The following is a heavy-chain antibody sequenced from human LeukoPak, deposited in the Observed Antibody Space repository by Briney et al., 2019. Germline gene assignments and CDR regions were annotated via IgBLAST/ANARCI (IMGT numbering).Heavy chain of an antibody. CDR3: ARGKSRQWLATPFDF. J-gene: IGHJ4*02. Sequence: SVKVSCKASGGTFSSYAISWVRQAPGQGLEWMGGIIPIFGTANYAQKFQGRVTITADESTTTAYMELSGLKYEDTAIYFCARGKSRQWLATPFDFWGQGTLVTVSS. D-gene: IGHD6-19*01. V-gene: IGHV1-69*13. CDR1: GGTFSSYA. CDR2: IIPIFGTA.